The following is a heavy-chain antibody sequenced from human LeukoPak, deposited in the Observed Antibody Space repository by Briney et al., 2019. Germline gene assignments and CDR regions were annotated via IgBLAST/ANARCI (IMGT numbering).Heavy chain of an antibody. Sequence: GGSLRLSCAASGFTVSSNYMSWVRQAPGKGLEWASVIYSGGSTFYADSVKGRFTISSDNSKNTVYLQMNSLRAEDTALYYCARSYDSSGYHTLWGQGTLVTVSS. V-gene: IGHV3-66*01. J-gene: IGHJ4*02. D-gene: IGHD3-22*01. CDR2: IYSGGST. CDR1: GFTVSSNY. CDR3: ARSYDSSGYHTL.